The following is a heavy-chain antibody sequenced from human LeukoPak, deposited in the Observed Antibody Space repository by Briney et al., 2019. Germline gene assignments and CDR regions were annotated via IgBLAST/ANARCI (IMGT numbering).Heavy chain of an antibody. J-gene: IGHJ6*03. Sequence: SVKVSCKASGYTFTSYDINWVRQATGQGLEWMGWMNPNSGNTGYAQKFQGRVTMTRNTSISTAYMELSSLRSEDTAVYYCARGCSKSGELYQDYYYMDVWGKGTTVTISS. CDR2: MNPNSGNT. CDR1: GYTFTSYD. V-gene: IGHV1-8*01. CDR3: ARGCSKSGELYQDYYYMDV. D-gene: IGHD3-10*01.